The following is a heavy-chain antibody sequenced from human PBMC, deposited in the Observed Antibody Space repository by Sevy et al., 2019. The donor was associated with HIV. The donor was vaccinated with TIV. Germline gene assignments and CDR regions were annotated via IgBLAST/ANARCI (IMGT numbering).Heavy chain of an antibody. CDR1: GFTFSSYA. D-gene: IGHD6-6*01. V-gene: IGHV3-64D*06. CDR2: ISSNGGST. Sequence: GGSLRLSCSASGFTFSSYAMHWVRQAPGKGLEYVSAISSNGGSTYYADSVKGRFTISRDNSKNTLYLQMSSLRAEGTAVYYCVTTQGDSSSSFDYWGQGTLVTVSS. J-gene: IGHJ4*02. CDR3: VTTQGDSSSSFDY.